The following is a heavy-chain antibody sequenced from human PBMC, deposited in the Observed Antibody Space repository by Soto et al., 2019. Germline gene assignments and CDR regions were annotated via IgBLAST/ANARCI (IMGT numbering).Heavy chain of an antibody. J-gene: IGHJ4*02. CDR1: GITVSSNY. V-gene: IGHV3-53*01. CDR2: SYSGGAT. CDR3: ARLPLNSYGSGSHYFDY. Sequence: GGSLRLSCTASGITVSSNYLSWVRQAPGMGLEWVSISYSGGATYYTDSVQGRFRFSRDNSKNSLYLQMNSLRAEDTAVYYCARLPLNSYGSGSHYFDYWGQGILVTVSS. D-gene: IGHD3-10*01.